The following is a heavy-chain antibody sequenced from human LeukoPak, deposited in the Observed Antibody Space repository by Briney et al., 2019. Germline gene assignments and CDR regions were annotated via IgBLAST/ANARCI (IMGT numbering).Heavy chain of an antibody. D-gene: IGHD1-26*01. J-gene: IGHJ6*03. CDR1: GFTFVDAW. CDR2: IKSKTDGGTT. CDR3: NTDFIVGTTNYYYMDV. V-gene: IGHV3-15*01. Sequence: GGSLRLSCAASGFTFVDAWMSWVRQAPGKGLEWVGRIKSKTDGGTTDYAAPVKGRFTISRDDSKNTLYLQMNSLKTEDTAVYYCNTDFIVGTTNYYYMDVWGKGTTVTVSS.